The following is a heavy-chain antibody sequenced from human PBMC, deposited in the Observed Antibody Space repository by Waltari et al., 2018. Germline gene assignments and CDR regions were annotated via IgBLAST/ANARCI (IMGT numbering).Heavy chain of an antibody. V-gene: IGHV3-23*04. D-gene: IGHD4-17*01. Sequence: EVQLVESGGGLVQPGGSLRLSCAASGFTFSTYAVSWVRQAPGKGLEWVSVISGSGSSTYYADSVQGRFAISRDNSKNTLYLEMSSLRAEDTAVYCCARDRYGDYSFDYWGQGTLVTVSS. CDR3: ARDRYGDYSFDY. CDR1: GFTFSTYA. J-gene: IGHJ4*02. CDR2: ISGSGSST.